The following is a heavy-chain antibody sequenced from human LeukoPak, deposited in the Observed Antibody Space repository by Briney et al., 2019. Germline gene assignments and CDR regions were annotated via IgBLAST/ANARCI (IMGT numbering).Heavy chain of an antibody. CDR1: GFTFSSYS. D-gene: IGHD4-23*01. CDR2: ISSSSSYI. CDR3: AKPPASSQLRDYYYYMDV. J-gene: IGHJ6*03. Sequence: GGSLRLSCAASGFTFSSYSMNWVRQAPGKGLEWVSSISSSSSYIYYADSVKGRFTISRDNAKNSLYLQMNSLRAEDTAVYYCAKPPASSQLRDYYYYMDVWGKGTTVTVSS. V-gene: IGHV3-21*01.